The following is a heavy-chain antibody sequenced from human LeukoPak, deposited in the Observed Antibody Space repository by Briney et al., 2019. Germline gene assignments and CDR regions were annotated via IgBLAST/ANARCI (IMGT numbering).Heavy chain of an antibody. CDR3: ARESGYYYDSRETDAFDI. J-gene: IGHJ3*02. CDR2: IYYSGST. V-gene: IGHV4-31*03. Sequence: SETLSLTCTVSGGSISSGGYYWSWICQHPGKGLEWIGYIYYSGSTYYNPSLKSRVTISVDTSKNQFSLKLSSVTAADTAVYYCARESGYYYDSRETDAFDIWGQGTMVTVSS. CDR1: GGSISSGGYY. D-gene: IGHD3-22*01.